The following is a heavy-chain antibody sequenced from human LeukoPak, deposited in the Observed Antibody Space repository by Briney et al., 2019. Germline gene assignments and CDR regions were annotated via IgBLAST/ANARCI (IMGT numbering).Heavy chain of an antibody. CDR3: AREVAAAGRWFDP. D-gene: IGHD6-13*01. CDR1: GGTFSSYG. J-gene: IGHJ5*02. Sequence: ASVKVSCKASGGTFSSYGISWVRQAPGQGLEWMGWISAYNGNTSYAQKLQGRVTMTTDTSTSTAYMELRSLRSDDTAVYYCAREVAAAGRWFDPWGQGTLVTVSS. CDR2: ISAYNGNT. V-gene: IGHV1-18*01.